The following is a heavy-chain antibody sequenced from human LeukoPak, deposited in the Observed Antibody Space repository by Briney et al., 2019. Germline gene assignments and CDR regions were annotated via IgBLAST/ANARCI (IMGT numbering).Heavy chain of an antibody. Sequence: GGSLTLSCAASGFTFSSYGMHWLRQAPGQGLEWVAVIWYDGSNKYYADSVKGRFTISRDNSKNTLYLQMNSLRAEDTAVYYCAKEYEGLDYWGQGTLVTVSS. CDR1: GFTFSSYG. V-gene: IGHV3-33*06. CDR2: IWYDGSNK. D-gene: IGHD2-8*01. CDR3: AKEYEGLDY. J-gene: IGHJ4*02.